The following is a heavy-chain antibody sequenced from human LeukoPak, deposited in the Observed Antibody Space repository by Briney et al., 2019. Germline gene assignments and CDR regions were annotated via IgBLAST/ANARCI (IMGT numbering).Heavy chain of an antibody. CDR2: IYPGDSDT. CDR3: ARLGPNDFWSGYPKNWFDP. CDR1: GYSFTSYW. J-gene: IGHJ5*02. Sequence: PGESLKISCKGSGYSFTSYWIGWVRQMPGKGLEWMGIIYPGDSDTRYSPSFQGQVTISADKSISTAYLQWSSLKASDTAMYYCARLGPNDFWSGYPKNWFDPWGQGTLVTVSS. V-gene: IGHV5-51*01. D-gene: IGHD3-3*01.